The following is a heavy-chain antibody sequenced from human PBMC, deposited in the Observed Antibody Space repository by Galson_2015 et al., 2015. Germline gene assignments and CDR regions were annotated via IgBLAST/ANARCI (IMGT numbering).Heavy chain of an antibody. V-gene: IGHV3-33*01. J-gene: IGHJ4*02. CDR1: GFTFSSYG. D-gene: IGHD5-18*01. CDR2: IWYDGSNK. Sequence: SLRLSCAASGFTFSSYGMHWVRQAPGKGLEWVAVIWYDGSNKYYADSVKGRFTISRDNSKNTLYLQMNSLRAEDTAVYYCARDQNGRKYSYGYGSDYWGQGTLVTVSS. CDR3: ARDQNGRKYSYGYGSDY.